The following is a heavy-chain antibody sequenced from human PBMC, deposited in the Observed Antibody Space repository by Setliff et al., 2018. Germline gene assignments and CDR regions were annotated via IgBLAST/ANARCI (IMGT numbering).Heavy chain of an antibody. J-gene: IGHJ6*02. D-gene: IGHD6-13*01. CDR2: IYYSGST. V-gene: IGHV4-39*07. CDR3: ARDEGSSYFYGMDV. Sequence: PSETLSLTCTVSGGSISSSSYYWGWIRQPPGKGLEWIGSIYYSGSTNYNPSLKSRVTISVDTSKNRFSLKLSSVTAADTAVYYCARDEGSSYFYGMDVWGQGTTVTVSS. CDR1: GGSISSSSYY.